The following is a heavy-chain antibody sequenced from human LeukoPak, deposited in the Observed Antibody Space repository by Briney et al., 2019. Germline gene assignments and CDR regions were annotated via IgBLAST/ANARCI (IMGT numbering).Heavy chain of an antibody. Sequence: GGSLRLSCAASGFTFSSYAMSWVRQAPGKGLEWVSAISGSGGSTYYADSVKGRFTISRDNSKNTLYLQMNSLRAEDTAVYYCAKDAQPRPDGDYDLAQGYFDLWGRGTLVTVSS. D-gene: IGHD4-17*01. V-gene: IGHV3-23*01. CDR1: GFTFSSYA. J-gene: IGHJ2*01. CDR2: ISGSGGST. CDR3: AKDAQPRPDGDYDLAQGYFDL.